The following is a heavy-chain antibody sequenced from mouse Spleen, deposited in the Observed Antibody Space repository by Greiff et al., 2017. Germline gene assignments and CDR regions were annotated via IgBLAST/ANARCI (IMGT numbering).Heavy chain of an antibody. D-gene: IGHD2-4*01. V-gene: IGHV1S56*01. J-gene: IGHJ3*01. Sequence: QVQLQQSGPELVKPGASVRISCKASGYTFTSYYIHWVKQRPGQGLEWIGWIYPGNVNTKYNEKFKGKATLTADKSSSTAYMQLSSLTSEDSAVYFCARDGFRDYPSWFAYWGQGTLVTVSA. CDR2: IYPGNVNT. CDR1: GYTFTSYY. CDR3: ARDGFRDYPSWFAY.